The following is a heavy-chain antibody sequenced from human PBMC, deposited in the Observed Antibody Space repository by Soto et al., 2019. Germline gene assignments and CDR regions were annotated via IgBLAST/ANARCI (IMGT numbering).Heavy chain of an antibody. CDR2: ISGSGGST. CDR1: GFTFSSYA. V-gene: IGHV3-23*01. CDR3: ARERGVHIQAVYYFDY. J-gene: IGHJ4*02. D-gene: IGHD2-8*01. Sequence: GGSLRLSCAASGFTFSSYAMSWVRQAPGKGLEWVSAISGSGGSTYYADSVKGRFTISRDNSKNTLYLQMNSLRSEDTAVYYCARERGVHIQAVYYFDYWGQGTLVTVSS.